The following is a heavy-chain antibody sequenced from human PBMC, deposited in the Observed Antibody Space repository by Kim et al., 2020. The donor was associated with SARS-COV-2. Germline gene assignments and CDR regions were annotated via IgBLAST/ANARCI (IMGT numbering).Heavy chain of an antibody. D-gene: IGHD6-19*01. CDR3: ARTGRQWLVLKHEYYFDY. V-gene: IGHV4-34*01. Sequence: SETLSLTCAVYGGSFSGYYWSWIRQPPGKGLEWIGEINHSGSTNYNPSLKSRVTISVDTSKNQFSLKLSSVTAADTAVYYCARTGRQWLVLKHEYYFDYWGQGTLVTVSS. CDR2: INHSGST. J-gene: IGHJ4*02. CDR1: GGSFSGYY.